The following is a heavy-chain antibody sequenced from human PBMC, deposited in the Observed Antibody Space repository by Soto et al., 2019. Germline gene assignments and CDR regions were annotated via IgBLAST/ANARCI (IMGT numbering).Heavy chain of an antibody. D-gene: IGHD3-9*01. CDR3: ARSETDYSTFDY. V-gene: IGHV1-3*01. Sequence: QVQLVQSGAEVKKPGASVKVSCKASGYTFTRNAIHWVRQAHGQRLEWIGKIDAGNGNTKYSQKFQGRVTITRDTSAGAAYMELSTLGSEDTSIYYCARSETDYSTFDYWGQGTLVTVSS. J-gene: IGHJ4*02. CDR2: IDAGNGNT. CDR1: GYTFTRNA.